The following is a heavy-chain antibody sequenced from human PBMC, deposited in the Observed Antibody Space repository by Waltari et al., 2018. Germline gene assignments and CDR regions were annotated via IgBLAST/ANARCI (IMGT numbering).Heavy chain of an antibody. D-gene: IGHD3-3*01. CDR2: INADGRAT. J-gene: IGHJ4*02. CDR3: AIQISGVVF. V-gene: IGHV3-74*01. CDR1: GFTFSPSR. Sequence: EVQLVESGGGLVQPGASLRLSCAASGFTFSPSRMHWVRQAPGKGLVWVSLINADGRATLYADSVKGRFTMSRDNAKDTLYLQMNSLRGEDTAVYYCAIQISGVVFWGQGTLVTVSS.